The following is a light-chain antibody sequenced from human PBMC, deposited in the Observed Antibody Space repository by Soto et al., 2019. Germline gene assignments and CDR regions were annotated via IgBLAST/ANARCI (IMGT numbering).Light chain of an antibody. J-gene: IGKJ5*01. Sequence: EIVLTQSPLSLPVTPGEPASISCGSSQSLLHSNGYNYVDWDLQKPGQSPQLLIYLVSNRASGVPDRFSGSGSGTDFTLKITRVEAEDVGLYYCMQALQTPLTFGQGTRLEIK. CDR1: QSLLHSNGYNY. CDR3: MQALQTPLT. V-gene: IGKV2-28*01. CDR2: LVS.